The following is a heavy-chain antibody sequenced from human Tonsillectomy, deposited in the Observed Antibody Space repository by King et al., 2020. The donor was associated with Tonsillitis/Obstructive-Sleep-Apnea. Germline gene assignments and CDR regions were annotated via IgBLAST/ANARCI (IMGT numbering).Heavy chain of an antibody. CDR3: AKDRSSVPAASNY. CDR2: ISGSGDTI. J-gene: IGHJ4*02. V-gene: IGHV3-23*04. Sequence: VQLVESGGGLVQPGGSLRLSCAASGFTFSNYAMSWVRQAPGKGLEWVSGISGSGDTIYYADSVKGRFTISRDNSKNTLYLQNNSLRADDTAVYYCAKDRSSVPAASNYWGQGTLVTVSS. D-gene: IGHD2-2*01. CDR1: GFTFSNYA.